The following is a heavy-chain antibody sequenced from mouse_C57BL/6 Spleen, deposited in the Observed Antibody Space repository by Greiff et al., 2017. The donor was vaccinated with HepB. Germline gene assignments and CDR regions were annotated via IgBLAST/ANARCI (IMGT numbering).Heavy chain of an antibody. J-gene: IGHJ1*03. CDR1: GFTFSSYA. V-gene: IGHV5-4*01. CDR2: ISDGGSYT. CDR3: ARGGITTVVATRYFDV. Sequence: EVQLVESGGGLVKPGGSLKLSCAASGFTFSSYAMSWVRQTPEKRLEWVATISDGGSYTYYPDNVKGRFTISRDNAKNNLYLQMSHLKSEDTAMYYCARGGITTVVATRYFDVWGTGTTVTVSS. D-gene: IGHD1-1*01.